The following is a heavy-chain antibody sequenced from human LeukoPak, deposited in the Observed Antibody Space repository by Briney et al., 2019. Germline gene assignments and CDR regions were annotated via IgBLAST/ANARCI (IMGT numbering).Heavy chain of an antibody. Sequence: ASVKISCKASGYTFTNYYIHWVRQPPGQGLERMGIIIPSGGSTTYAQKFQGRVTMTRDTSTNTVYMELSSLRFEDTAVYYCARALSGGSNYWGQGTLVTVSS. CDR3: ARALSGGSNY. V-gene: IGHV1-46*01. CDR1: GYTFTNYY. J-gene: IGHJ4*02. D-gene: IGHD2-15*01. CDR2: IIPSGGST.